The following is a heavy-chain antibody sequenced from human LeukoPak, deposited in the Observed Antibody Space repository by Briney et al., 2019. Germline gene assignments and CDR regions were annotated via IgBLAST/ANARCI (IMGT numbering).Heavy chain of an antibody. V-gene: IGHV1-18*04. CDR3: ARICSSTSCVDY. CDR1: GYTFTSYG. D-gene: IGHD2-2*01. CDR2: ISAYNGNT. J-gene: IGHJ4*02. Sequence: ASVKVSCKASGYTFTSYGISWVRQAPGQGLEWMGWISAYNGNTNYAQKLQGRVTMTTDTSTSTAYMELSRLRSDDTAVYYCARICSSTSCVDYWGQGTLVTVSS.